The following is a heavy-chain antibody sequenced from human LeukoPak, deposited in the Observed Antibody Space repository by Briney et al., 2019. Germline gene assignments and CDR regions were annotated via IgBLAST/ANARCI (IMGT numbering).Heavy chain of an antibody. Sequence: ETLSLTCTVYGGSFSGYYWSWIRQPPGKGLEWVSAISGSGGSTYYADSVKGRFTISRDNSKNTLYLQMNSLRAEDTAVYYCARDPYSGGYGAYYYYYMDVWGKGTTVTISS. CDR3: ARDPYSGGYGAYYYYYMDV. J-gene: IGHJ6*03. D-gene: IGHD1-26*01. CDR2: ISGSGGST. CDR1: GGSFSGYY. V-gene: IGHV3-23*01.